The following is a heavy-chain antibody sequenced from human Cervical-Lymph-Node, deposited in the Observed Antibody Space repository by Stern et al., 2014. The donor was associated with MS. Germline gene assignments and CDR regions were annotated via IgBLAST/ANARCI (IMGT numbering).Heavy chain of an antibody. V-gene: IGHV3-20*04. D-gene: IGHD4-17*01. CDR2: INWNGVSS. CDR3: ARVRRSDYGASYCDY. CDR1: GFNFAAYA. Sequence: EVQLVESGGRVVRPGGSLGLSCVASGFNFAAYAMTWVRQAPGQGLEWVSGINWNGVSSGQADSVKGRFTISRDNAKNSLHLQMNSLRAEDTAVYYCARVRRSDYGASYCDYWGQGTLVTVSS. J-gene: IGHJ4*02.